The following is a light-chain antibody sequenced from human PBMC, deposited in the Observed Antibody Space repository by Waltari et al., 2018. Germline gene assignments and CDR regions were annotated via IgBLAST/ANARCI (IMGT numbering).Light chain of an antibody. J-gene: IGKJ3*01. CDR2: WAS. CDR3: QQYYSNFFT. V-gene: IGKV4-1*01. CDR1: QSVSYSGNNRDY. Sequence: DIVLTQSPDSLAVSLGERATINCKSSQSVSYSGNNRDYLAWYQQKPGQPPKLLIYWASTRESGVPDRFSGSGSGTDFTLTISSLQAEDVAVYYCQQYYSNFFTFGPGTKVDIK.